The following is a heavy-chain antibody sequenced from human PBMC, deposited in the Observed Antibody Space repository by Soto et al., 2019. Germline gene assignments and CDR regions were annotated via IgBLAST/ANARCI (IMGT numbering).Heavy chain of an antibody. CDR1: GGSISSEYFH. Sequence: QVQLQQSGPGLVEHSQTLSLTCAVSGGSISSEYFHWTWIRQSPGKGLEWIGYIHYTGSIMYNPSFKSRLTMAADTTKNQFSLQLTSVTAADTSVYFCAREDDGGDRDYYGLDVWGQGTTVTVSS. CDR3: AREDDGGDRDYYGLDV. CDR2: IHYTGSI. D-gene: IGHD2-21*02. V-gene: IGHV4-30-4*08. J-gene: IGHJ6*02.